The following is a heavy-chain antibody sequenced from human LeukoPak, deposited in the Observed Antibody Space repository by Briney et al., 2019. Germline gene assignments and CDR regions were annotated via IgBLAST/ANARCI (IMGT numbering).Heavy chain of an antibody. Sequence: GGSLRLSCAASGFTFSSYAMSWVRQAPGKGLEWVSAISGSGGSTYYADSVKGRFTISRDNSKNTLYLQMYRLRAEDTAVYYCVKDPGVLWFGELLGTFDYWGQGALGTVSS. CDR3: VKDPGVLWFGELLGTFDY. D-gene: IGHD3-10*01. CDR2: ISGSGGST. J-gene: IGHJ4*02. CDR1: GFTFSSYA. V-gene: IGHV3-23*01.